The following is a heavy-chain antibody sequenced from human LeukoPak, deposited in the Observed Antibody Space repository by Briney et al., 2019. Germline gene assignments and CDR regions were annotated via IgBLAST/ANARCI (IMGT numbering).Heavy chain of an antibody. V-gene: IGHV3-15*07. Sequence: GGSLRLSCAASGFTFSNAWMNWVRQAPGKGLEWVGRIKSKTDGGTTDYAAPVKGRFTISRDDSKNTLYLQMNSLKTEDTAVYYCTTDSNCSGGSCYLDAFDIWGQGTMVTVSS. D-gene: IGHD2-15*01. CDR2: IKSKTDGGTT. CDR3: TTDSNCSGGSCYLDAFDI. CDR1: GFTFSNAW. J-gene: IGHJ3*02.